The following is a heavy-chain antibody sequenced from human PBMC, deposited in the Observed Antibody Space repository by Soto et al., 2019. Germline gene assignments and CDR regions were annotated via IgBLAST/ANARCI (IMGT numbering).Heavy chain of an antibody. V-gene: IGHV4-61*08. D-gene: IGHD1-26*01. CDR2: VYYSGST. CDR3: ARSQWELLGY. J-gene: IGHJ4*02. CDR1: GGSVSSGGFY. Sequence: TLSLTCTVSGGSVSSGGFYWNWIRQPPGKGLEWIGYVYYSGSTNYNPSLKSRVTISVDTSKNQFSLKLSSVTAADTAVYYCARSQWELLGYWGQGTLVTVSS.